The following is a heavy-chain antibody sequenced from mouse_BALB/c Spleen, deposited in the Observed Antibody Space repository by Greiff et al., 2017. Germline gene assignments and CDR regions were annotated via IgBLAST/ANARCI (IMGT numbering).Heavy chain of an antibody. CDR2: ISSGGGNT. CDR3: ARYDYRSFAY. Sequence: DVHLVESGGGLVKPGGSLKLSCAASGFTFSSYTMSWVRQTPEKRLEWVATISSGGGNTYYPDSVKGRFTISRDNAKNNLYLQMSSLRSEDTALYYCARYDYRSFAYWGQGTLVTVSA. D-gene: IGHD2-14*01. V-gene: IGHV5-9*03. J-gene: IGHJ3*01. CDR1: GFTFSSYT.